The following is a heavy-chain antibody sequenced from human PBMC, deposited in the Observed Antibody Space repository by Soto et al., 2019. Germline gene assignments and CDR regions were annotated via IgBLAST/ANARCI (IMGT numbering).Heavy chain of an antibody. D-gene: IGHD3-3*01. CDR3: ARSTTIFGVTPNWFDP. J-gene: IGHJ5*02. V-gene: IGHV4-30-4*01. Sequence: PSETLSLTCTVSGGSISSGDYYWSWIRQPPGKGLEWIGYIYYSGSTYYNPSLKSRVTISVDTSKNQFSLKLSSVTAADTAVYYCARSTTIFGVTPNWFDPWGQGTLVTVSS. CDR2: IYYSGST. CDR1: GGSISSGDYY.